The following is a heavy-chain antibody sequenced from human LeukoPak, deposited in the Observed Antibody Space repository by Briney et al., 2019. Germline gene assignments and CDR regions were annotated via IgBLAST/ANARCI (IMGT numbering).Heavy chain of an antibody. V-gene: IGHV5-51*01. J-gene: IGHJ3*02. CDR2: IYPGGSDT. CDR1: GYRFSTYW. Sequence: GESLKISCKGSGYRFSTYWIGWVRQMPGKGLEWMGIIYPGGSDTRYSPSFQGQVTISADKSISTAYLQWSGLKASDTAMYYCARHVTSSDWNCAFDIWGQGTMVTVSS. D-gene: IGHD6-19*01. CDR3: ARHVTSSDWNCAFDI.